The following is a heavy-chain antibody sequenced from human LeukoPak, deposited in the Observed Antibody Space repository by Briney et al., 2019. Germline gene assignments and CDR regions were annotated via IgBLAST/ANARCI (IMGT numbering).Heavy chain of an antibody. J-gene: IGHJ4*02. CDR1: GGSINTYY. CDR3: ASGSSAYDY. D-gene: IGHD6-19*01. CDR2: INHSGST. V-gene: IGHV4-34*01. Sequence: SETLSLTCTVSGGSINTYYWSWIRQPPGKGLEWIGEINHSGSTNYNPSLKSRVTISVDTSKNQFSLKLSSVTAADTAVYYCASGSSAYDYWGQGTLVTVSS.